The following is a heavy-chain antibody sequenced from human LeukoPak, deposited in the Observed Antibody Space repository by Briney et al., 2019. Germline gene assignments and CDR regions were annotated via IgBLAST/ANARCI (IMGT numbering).Heavy chain of an antibody. V-gene: IGHV3-48*03. CDR3: AGDYYGDSYFNY. CDR1: GFTFSTYE. D-gene: IGHD4-17*01. Sequence: GGSLRPSCAASGFTFSTYEMNWVRQAPGKGLEWVSYIRSSGSTTYYADSVKGRFTISRDNAKNSLYLQMNSLRAEDTALYYCAGDYYGDSYFNYWGQGTLVTVSS. J-gene: IGHJ4*02. CDR2: IRSSGSTT.